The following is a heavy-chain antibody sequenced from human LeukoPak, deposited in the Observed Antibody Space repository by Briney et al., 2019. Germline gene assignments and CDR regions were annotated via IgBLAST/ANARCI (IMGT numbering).Heavy chain of an antibody. Sequence: ASVTVSCKASGYTFTSYYMHWVRQAPGQGLEWLGIINPSGGSTSYAQKFQGRVTMTRDTSTSTVYMELSSLRSEDTAVYYCARVAHYDLRTDVWGQGTTVTVSS. CDR2: INPSGGST. D-gene: IGHD5-12*01. J-gene: IGHJ6*02. CDR1: GYTFTSYY. CDR3: ARVAHYDLRTDV. V-gene: IGHV1-46*01.